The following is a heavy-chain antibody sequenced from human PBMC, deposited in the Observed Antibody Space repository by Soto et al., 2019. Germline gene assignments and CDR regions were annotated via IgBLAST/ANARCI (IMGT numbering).Heavy chain of an antibody. CDR3: AKDPRCPSKSVWYGMDV. CDR2: ISYDGSNK. CDR1: GFTFSSYG. V-gene: IGHV3-30*18. D-gene: IGHD2-8*01. Sequence: QVQLVESGGGVVQPGRSLRLSCAASGFTFSSYGMHWVRQAPGKGLEWVAVISYDGSNKYYADSVKGRFTISRDNSKNTLYLQMNSLRAEDTAVYYCAKDPRCPSKSVWYGMDVWGQGTTVTVSS. J-gene: IGHJ6*02.